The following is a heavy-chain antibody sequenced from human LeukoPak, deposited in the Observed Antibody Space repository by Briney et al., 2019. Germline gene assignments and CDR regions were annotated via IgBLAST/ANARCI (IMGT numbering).Heavy chain of an antibody. CDR1: GGSITGSSYY. CDR3: ARTQYTYGYGYYYYGMDV. Sequence: PSETLSLTCTVSGGSITGSSYYWGWIRQPPGKGLEWIGSSYCSGSAYYNPSLKSRVTISVDTSKNQFSLKLSSVTAADTAVYYCARTQYTYGYGYYYYGMDVWGQGTTVTVSS. CDR2: SYCSGSA. V-gene: IGHV4-39*07. D-gene: IGHD5-18*01. J-gene: IGHJ6*02.